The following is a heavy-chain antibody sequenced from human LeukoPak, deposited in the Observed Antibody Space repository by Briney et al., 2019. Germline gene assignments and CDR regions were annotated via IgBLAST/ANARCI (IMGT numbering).Heavy chain of an antibody. CDR3: ARGDDIVVVPAAMTFDY. CDR2: IYPGDSDT. CDR1: GYSFTSYW. V-gene: IGHV5-51*01. Sequence: GASLKISCKGSGYSFTSYWIGWVRQMPGKGLEWMGIIYPGDSDTRYSPSFQGQVTISADKSISTAYLQWSSLKASDTAMYYCARGDDIVVVPAAMTFDYWGQGTLVTVSS. J-gene: IGHJ4*02. D-gene: IGHD2-2*01.